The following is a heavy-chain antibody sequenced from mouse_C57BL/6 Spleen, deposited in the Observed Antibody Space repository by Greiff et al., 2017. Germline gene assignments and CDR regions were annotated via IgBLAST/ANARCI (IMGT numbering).Heavy chain of an antibody. D-gene: IGHD1-1*01. Sequence: VQLKQSGAELVRPGASVKLSCTASGFNIKDDYMHWVKQRPEQGLEWIGWIDPENGDTEYASKFQGQATITADTSSNTAYLQLSSLTSEDTAVYYCSTSLITTVVAKDYWGQGTTLTVSS. J-gene: IGHJ2*01. CDR2: IDPENGDT. V-gene: IGHV14-4*01. CDR1: GFNIKDDY. CDR3: STSLITTVVAKDY.